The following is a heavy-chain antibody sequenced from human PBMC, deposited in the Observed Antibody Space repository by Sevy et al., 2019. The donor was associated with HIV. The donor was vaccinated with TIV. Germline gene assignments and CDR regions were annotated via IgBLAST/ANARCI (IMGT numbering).Heavy chain of an antibody. CDR3: ARGWCRSASCYYDY. CDR2: IYPSGIT. J-gene: IGHJ4*02. D-gene: IGHD2-2*01. Sequence: SEILSLTCTVSGGSISSYYWSWIRQPAGKGLEWIGRIYPSGITNYNPSLKSQVTMSVDTSKNQFSLNLSSVTAADTAVYYCARGWCRSASCYYDYWGQGTLVTVSS. CDR1: GGSISSYY. V-gene: IGHV4-4*07.